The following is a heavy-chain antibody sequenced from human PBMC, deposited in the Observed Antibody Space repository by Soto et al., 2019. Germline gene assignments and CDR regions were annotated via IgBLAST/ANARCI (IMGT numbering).Heavy chain of an antibody. J-gene: IGHJ4*02. CDR1: GGSISSGGYY. CDR2: IYYSGST. CDR3: ARVDLWLTKYYFDY. D-gene: IGHD3-3*01. V-gene: IGHV4-31*03. Sequence: PSETLSLTCTVSGGSISSGGYYWSWIRQHPGKGLEWIGYIYYSGSTYYNPSLKSRVTISVDTSKNQFSLKLSSVTAADAAVYYCARVDLWLTKYYFDYWGQGTLVTVSS.